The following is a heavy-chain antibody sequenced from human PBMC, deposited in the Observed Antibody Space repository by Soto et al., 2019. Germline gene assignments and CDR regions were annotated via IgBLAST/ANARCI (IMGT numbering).Heavy chain of an antibody. Sequence: QVHLVESGGGVVQPGGSLRLSCAGSGFTFSDYGMHWVRQAPGKGLEWVAVLWYDGSGEYYTDSVRGRFTISRVNSKNTLYLQMNNLRDEDTGVYYCARASVRFLEHFSKDYFDYWGQGTRVTVSS. CDR3: ARASVRFLEHFSKDYFDY. CDR2: LWYDGSGE. V-gene: IGHV3-33*08. J-gene: IGHJ4*02. D-gene: IGHD3-3*01. CDR1: GFTFSDYG.